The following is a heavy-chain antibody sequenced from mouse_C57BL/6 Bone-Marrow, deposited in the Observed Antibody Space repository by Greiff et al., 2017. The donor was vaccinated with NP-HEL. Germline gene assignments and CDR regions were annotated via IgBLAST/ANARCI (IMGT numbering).Heavy chain of an antibody. J-gene: IGHJ4*01. CDR1: GISITTGNYR. D-gene: IGHD1-1*01. V-gene: IGHV3-5*01. Sequence: VQLQQSGPGLVKPSQTVFLTCTVTGISITTGNYRWSWIRQFPGNKLEWIGYIYYSGTITYNPSLTSRTTITRDTPKNQFFLEMNSLTAEDTATYYCAVGSSPYYAMDYWGQGTSVTVSS. CDR3: AVGSSPYYAMDY. CDR2: IYYSGTI.